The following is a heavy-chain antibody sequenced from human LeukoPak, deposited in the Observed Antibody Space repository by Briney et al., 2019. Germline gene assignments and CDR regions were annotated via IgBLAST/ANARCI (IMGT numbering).Heavy chain of an antibody. V-gene: IGHV3-9*01. CDR3: AKRGGYSSSWGAFDI. J-gene: IGHJ3*02. D-gene: IGHD6-13*01. Sequence: PGGSLRLSCAASGFTFDDYAMHWVRQAPGKGLEWVSGISWNSGSIGYADSVKGRFTISRDNAKKSLYLQMNSLRAEGTALYYCAKRGGYSSSWGAFDIWGQGTMVTVSS. CDR2: ISWNSGSI. CDR1: GFTFDDYA.